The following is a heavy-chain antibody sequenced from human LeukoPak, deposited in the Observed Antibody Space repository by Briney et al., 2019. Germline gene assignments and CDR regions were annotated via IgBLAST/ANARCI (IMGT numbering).Heavy chain of an antibody. CDR2: ISAYNGNT. Sequence: ASVKVSCKASGYTFTGYYMHWVRQAPGQGLEWMGWISAYNGNTNYAQKFQGRVTMTTDTSTNTAYMELRSLRSDDTAVYYCVRDRGELPHSHFDYWGQGSLVTVSS. CDR1: GYTFTGYY. J-gene: IGHJ4*02. V-gene: IGHV1-18*04. CDR3: VRDRGELPHSHFDY. D-gene: IGHD1-26*01.